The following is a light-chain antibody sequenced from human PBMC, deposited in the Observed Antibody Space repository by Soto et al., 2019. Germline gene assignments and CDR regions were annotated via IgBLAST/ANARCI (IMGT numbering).Light chain of an antibody. V-gene: IGLV2-14*03. Sequence: QSALTQPASVSGSPGQSITISCTGSSRDVGGYNYVSWYQHHPGKAPKLMIYDVSNRPSGVSNRFSGSKSGNTASLTISGLQAEDEADYYCISFTSSSTLVVFGGGTKLTVL. CDR3: ISFTSSSTLVV. CDR1: SRDVGGYNY. J-gene: IGLJ2*01. CDR2: DVS.